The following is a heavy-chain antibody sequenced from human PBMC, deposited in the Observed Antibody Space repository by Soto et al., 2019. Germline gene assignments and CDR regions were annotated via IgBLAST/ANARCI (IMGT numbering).Heavy chain of an antibody. Sequence: SETLSLTCAVYGGSFSGYYWSWIRQPPGKGLEWIGEINHSGSTNYNPSLKSRVTISVDTSKNQFSLKLSSVTAADTAVYYCARGPIRGGYCSGGSCYSFGMDVWGQGTTVTVSS. V-gene: IGHV4-34*01. D-gene: IGHD2-15*01. J-gene: IGHJ6*02. CDR1: GGSFSGYY. CDR3: ARGPIRGGYCSGGSCYSFGMDV. CDR2: INHSGST.